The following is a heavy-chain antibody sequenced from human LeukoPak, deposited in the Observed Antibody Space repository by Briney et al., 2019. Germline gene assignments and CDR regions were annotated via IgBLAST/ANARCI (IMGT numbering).Heavy chain of an antibody. CDR2: ISGSGGST. D-gene: IGHD3-10*01. V-gene: IGHV3-23*01. J-gene: IGHJ5*02. CDR1: GFTFSTYD. CDR3: AKEGVGSGSPPHWSDP. Sequence: GGSLRLSCAASGFTFSTYDMHWVRQVTGKGLEWVSTISGSGGSTYYADSVKGRFTISRDNSKNTLYLQMNSLRAEDTAVYYCAKEGVGSGSPPHWSDPWGQGTLVTVSS.